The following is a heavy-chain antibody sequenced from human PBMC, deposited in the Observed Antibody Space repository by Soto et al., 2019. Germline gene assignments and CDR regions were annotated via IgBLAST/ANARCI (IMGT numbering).Heavy chain of an antibody. J-gene: IGHJ6*02. V-gene: IGHV3-21*01. CDR1: RFAFSSYS. CDR3: TRDRSSFMRGRIRGPYGGRDV. Sequence: QLVESGGGLVKPGGSLRVSCAASRFAFSSYSMHWVRQAPMKGLEWVASINSVASYVYYADSVEGRFTISRDNAKNSVYLQMNSLRAEDTAVYYCTRDRSSFMRGRIRGPYGGRDVWGQGTTVLVS. CDR2: INSVASYV. D-gene: IGHD3-10*01.